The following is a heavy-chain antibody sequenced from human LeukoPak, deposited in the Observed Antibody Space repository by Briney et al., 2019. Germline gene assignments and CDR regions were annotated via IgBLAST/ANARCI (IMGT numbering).Heavy chain of an antibody. V-gene: IGHV3-23*01. J-gene: IGHJ6*03. CDR1: GFTVSSNY. D-gene: IGHD3-3*01. CDR3: ARHNYDFWSVYMDV. Sequence: PGGSLRLSCAASGFTVSSNYMSWVRQAPGKGLEWVSAISGSGGSTYYADSVKGRFTISRDNSKNTLYLQMNSLRAEDTAVYYCARHNYDFWSVYMDVWGKGTTVTVSS. CDR2: ISGSGGST.